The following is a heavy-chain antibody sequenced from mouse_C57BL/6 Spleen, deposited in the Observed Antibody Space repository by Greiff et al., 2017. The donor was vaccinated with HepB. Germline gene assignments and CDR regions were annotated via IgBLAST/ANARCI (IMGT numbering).Heavy chain of an antibody. Sequence: QVQLQQSGAELVRPGTSVKVSCKASGYAFTNYLIEWVKQRPGQGLEWIGVINPGSGGTNYNEKFKGKATLTADKSSSTAYMQLNSLTSEDSAVYFCASSRDFYDIDYWGQGTSVTVCS. CDR3: ASSRDFYDIDY. CDR2: INPGSGGT. J-gene: IGHJ4*01. CDR1: GYAFTNYL. D-gene: IGHD3-3*01. V-gene: IGHV1-54*01.